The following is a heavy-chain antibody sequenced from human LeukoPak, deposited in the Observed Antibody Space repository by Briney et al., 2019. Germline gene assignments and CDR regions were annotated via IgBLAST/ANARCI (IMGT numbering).Heavy chain of an antibody. J-gene: IGHJ5*02. CDR1: GGSISSNKW. V-gene: IGHV4-4*02. CDR2: IYHTGST. D-gene: IGHD3-22*01. CDR3: ARHRYYYDSSGYYYQP. Sequence: SGTLSLTCAVSGGSISSNKWWSWVRQPPGKGLEWIGEIYHTGSTNYNPSLKSRVTISVDTSKNQFSLRLSSVTAADTAVYYCARHRYYYDSSGYYYQPWGQGTLVTVSS.